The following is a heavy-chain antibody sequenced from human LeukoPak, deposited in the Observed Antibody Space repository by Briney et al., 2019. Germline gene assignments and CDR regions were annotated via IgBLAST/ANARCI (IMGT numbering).Heavy chain of an antibody. J-gene: IGHJ4*02. D-gene: IGHD1-26*01. CDR1: GFTFSNYA. V-gene: IGHV3-23*01. CDR2: ISGSNGST. CDR3: AKGPVSAIVGATTLDY. Sequence: GGSLRLSCAASGFTFSNYAMNWVRQAPGKGLEWVSLISGSNGSTYYADSVKGRFSIPRDNSKNTVYLQMNSLRVEDTAVYCAKGPVSAIVGATTLDYWGQGTLVTVSS.